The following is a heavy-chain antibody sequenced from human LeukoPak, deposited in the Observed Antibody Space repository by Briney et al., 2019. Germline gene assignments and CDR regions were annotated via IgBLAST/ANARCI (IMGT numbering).Heavy chain of an antibody. J-gene: IGHJ4*02. CDR1: GFTFSGSA. Sequence: GGSLRLSCAASGFTFSGSAKHWVRQASGKGLEWVGRIRSKANSYATAYVASVKGRFTISRDDSKNTAYLQMNSLKTEDTAVYYCTSHGRTTGSFDYWGQGTLVTVSS. V-gene: IGHV3-73*01. CDR3: TSHGRTTGSFDY. CDR2: IRSKANSYAT. D-gene: IGHD4-11*01.